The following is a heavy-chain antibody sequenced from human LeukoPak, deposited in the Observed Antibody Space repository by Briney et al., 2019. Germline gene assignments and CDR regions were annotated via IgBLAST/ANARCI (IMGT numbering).Heavy chain of an antibody. CDR2: INHSGST. D-gene: IGHD7-27*01. J-gene: IGHJ4*02. CDR3: ARDATGDLEFDY. V-gene: IGHV4-34*01. CDR1: GGSFSGYY. Sequence: PSETLSLTCAVYGGSFSGYYWSWIRQPPGKGLEWIGEINHSGSTNYNPSLKSRVTISVDTSKNQFSLQLNSVTPEDTAMYYCARDATGDLEFDYWGQGTLVTVSS.